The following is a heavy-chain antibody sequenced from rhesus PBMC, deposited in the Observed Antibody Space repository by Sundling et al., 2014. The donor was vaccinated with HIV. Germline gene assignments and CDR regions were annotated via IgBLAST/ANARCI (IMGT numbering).Heavy chain of an antibody. D-gene: IGHD1-1*01. J-gene: IGHJ4*01. CDR3: ARAKGWNYPFDY. V-gene: IGHV4-127*01. CDR1: GNSITSGFG. CDR2: IGGSSGTT. Sequence: QVQLQESGPGLVKPSETLSLTCAVSGNSITSGFGWSWIRQPPGKGLEWIGYIGGSSGTTYYNPSLKSRVTISTDTSKNQFSLKLSSVTAADTSVYYCARAKGWNYPFDYWGQGVLVTVSS.